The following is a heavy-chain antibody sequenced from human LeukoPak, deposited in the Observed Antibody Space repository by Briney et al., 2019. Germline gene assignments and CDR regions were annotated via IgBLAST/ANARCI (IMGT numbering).Heavy chain of an antibody. Sequence: GASVKVSCKPSGYTFGTHWMHWVRQAPGQGLEWMAIINPSGDFRSYAQKFQGRVTMTSDTSTSTVYMELNSLIYEDTAVYFCARVGSAAATADYWGQGTLVTVSS. CDR1: GYTFGTHW. J-gene: IGHJ4*02. CDR2: INPSGDFR. V-gene: IGHV1-46*01. D-gene: IGHD6-25*01. CDR3: ARVGSAAATADY.